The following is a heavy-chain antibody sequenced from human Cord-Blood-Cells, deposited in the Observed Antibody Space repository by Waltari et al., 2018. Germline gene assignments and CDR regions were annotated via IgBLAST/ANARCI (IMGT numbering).Heavy chain of an antibody. V-gene: IGHV4-59*01. CDR2: T. D-gene: IGHD3-16*01. J-gene: IGHJ3*02. CDR3: AVGGGKTAAMWAFDI. Sequence: TNYNPPLKSRVTISVDKSKNQFSRKLSSVTAADTAVYYCAVGGGKTAAMWAFDIWGQGTMVTVSS.